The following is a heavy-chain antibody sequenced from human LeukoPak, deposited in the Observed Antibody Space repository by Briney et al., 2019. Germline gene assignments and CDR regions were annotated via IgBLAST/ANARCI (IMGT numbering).Heavy chain of an antibody. V-gene: IGHV5-51*01. CDR3: ARQGWDCSSTSCFGFDP. D-gene: IGHD2-2*01. CDR2: IYPGDSDT. J-gene: IGHJ5*02. Sequence: GESLKISCKGSGYSFTSYWIGWVRQMPGKGLEWMGIIYPGDSDTRYGPPFQGQVTISADKSISTAYLQWSSLKASDTAMYYCARQGWDCSSTSCFGFDPWGQGTLVTVSS. CDR1: GYSFTSYW.